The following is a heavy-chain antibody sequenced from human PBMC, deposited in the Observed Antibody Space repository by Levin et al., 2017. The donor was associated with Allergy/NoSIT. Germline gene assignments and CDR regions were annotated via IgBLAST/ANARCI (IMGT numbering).Heavy chain of an antibody. CDR1: GFTFDDYG. CDR3: ARELTPDPVGSGTKERTIRLWFDP. CDR2: INWNGGST. Sequence: GESLKISCAASGFTFDDYGMSWVRQAPGKGLEWVSGINWNGGSTGYADSVKGRFTISRDNAKNSLYLQMNSLRAEDTALYYCARELTPDPVGSGTKERTIRLWFDPWGQGTLVTVSS. V-gene: IGHV3-20*04. J-gene: IGHJ5*02. D-gene: IGHD3-10*01.